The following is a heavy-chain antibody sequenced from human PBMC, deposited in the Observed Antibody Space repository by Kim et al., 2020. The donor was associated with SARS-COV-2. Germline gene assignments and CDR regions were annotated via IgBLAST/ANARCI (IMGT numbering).Heavy chain of an antibody. CDR2: IYYSGST. D-gene: IGHD2-2*01. V-gene: IGHV4-59*08. Sequence: SETLSLTCTVSGGSISSYYWSWIRQPPGKGLEWIGYIYYSGSTNYNPSLKSRVTISVDTSKNQFSLKLSSVTAADTAVYYCARQLIYCSSTSCYDNYYYYGVDVWGQGTTLSVSS. CDR3: ARQLIYCSSTSCYDNYYYYGVDV. CDR1: GGSISSYY. J-gene: IGHJ6*02.